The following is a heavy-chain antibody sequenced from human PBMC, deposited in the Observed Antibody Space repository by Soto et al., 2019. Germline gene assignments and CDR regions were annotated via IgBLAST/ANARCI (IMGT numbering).Heavy chain of an antibody. J-gene: IGHJ4*02. CDR2: ISGSGGST. CDR1: GFTFSSYA. CDR3: AKEIVGDTDPYSAFDY. Sequence: GGSLRLSCAASGFTFSSYAMSWVRQAPGKGLEWVSAISGSGGSTYYADSVKGRFTISRDNSKNTLYLQMNSLRAEDTAVYYCAKEIVGDTDPYSAFDYWGQGTQVTVSS. V-gene: IGHV3-23*01. D-gene: IGHD1-26*01.